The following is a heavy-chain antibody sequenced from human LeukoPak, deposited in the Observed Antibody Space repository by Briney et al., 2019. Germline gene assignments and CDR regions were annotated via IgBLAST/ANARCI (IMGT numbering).Heavy chain of an antibody. CDR3: ASAYYDILTGYYHEFDY. V-gene: IGHV3-30-3*01. D-gene: IGHD3-9*01. CDR1: GFTFSNYV. J-gene: IGHJ4*02. Sequence: GGSLRLSCAASGFTFSNYVMHWVRQAPGKGLEWVAVISYDGSNKYYADSVKGRFTISRDNSKNTLYLQMNSLRAEDTAVYYCASAYYDILTGYYHEFDYWGPGTLVTVSS. CDR2: ISYDGSNK.